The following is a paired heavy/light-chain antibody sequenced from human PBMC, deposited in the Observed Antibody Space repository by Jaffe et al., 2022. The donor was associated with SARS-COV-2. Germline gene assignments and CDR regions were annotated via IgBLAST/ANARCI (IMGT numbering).Light chain of an antibody. CDR2: DDN. J-gene: IGLJ2*01. V-gene: IGLV1-51*01. CDR3: GTWDSSLSAGV. CDR1: SSNIGKNF. Sequence: QSVLTQPPSVSAAPGQKVTISCSGSSSNIGKNFVSWYHQLPGTAPRLLIYDDNKRPSGIPDRFSGSRSGTSATLGITGLQTGDEADYYCGTWDSSLSAGVFGGGTKLTVL.
Heavy chain of an antibody. J-gene: IGHJ5*02. CDR1: GFSLNTRGVG. CDR2: IYWDDDK. Sequence: QITLKESGPTLVKPTQTLTLTCSFSGFSLNTRGVGVGWIRQPPGKALEWLALIYWDDDKRYSPSLKSRLTITKDTSKNQVVLTMTHMDPVDTATYFCAHRPAIAAAAFWFDPWGQGALVTVSS. V-gene: IGHV2-5*02. D-gene: IGHD6-13*01. CDR3: AHRPAIAAAAFWFDP.